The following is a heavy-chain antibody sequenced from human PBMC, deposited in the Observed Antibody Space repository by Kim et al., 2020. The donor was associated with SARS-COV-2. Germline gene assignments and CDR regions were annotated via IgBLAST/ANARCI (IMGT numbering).Heavy chain of an antibody. CDR2: IWYDGSNK. Sequence: GGSLRLSCAASGFTFSSYAMHWVRQAPGKGLEWVAVIWYDGSNKYYADSVKGRFTISRDNSKNTLYLQMNSLRAEDTAVYYCAKAQWLPTEGIYYYYYGMDVWGQGTTVTVSS. J-gene: IGHJ6*02. D-gene: IGHD6-19*01. V-gene: IGHV3-33*06. CDR3: AKAQWLPTEGIYYYYYGMDV. CDR1: GFTFSSYA.